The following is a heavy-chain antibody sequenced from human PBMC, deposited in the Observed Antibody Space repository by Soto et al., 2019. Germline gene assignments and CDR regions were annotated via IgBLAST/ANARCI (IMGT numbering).Heavy chain of an antibody. V-gene: IGHV1-69*02. CDR2: IIPILGIA. CDR3: ASPPSALYSSSYGDYFDY. CDR1: GGTFSSYT. D-gene: IGHD6-13*01. Sequence: SVKVSCKASGGTFSSYTISWVRQAPGQGLEWMGRIIPILGIANYAQKFQGRVTITADKSTSTAYMELSSLRSEDTAVYYCASPPSALYSSSYGDYFDYWGQGTLVTVSS. J-gene: IGHJ4*02.